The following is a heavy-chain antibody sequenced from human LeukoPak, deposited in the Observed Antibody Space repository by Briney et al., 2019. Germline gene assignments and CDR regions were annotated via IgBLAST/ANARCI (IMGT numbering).Heavy chain of an antibody. CDR1: GYSISSGYY. V-gene: IGHV4-38-2*02. J-gene: IGHJ4*02. D-gene: IGHD1-1*01. CDR3: ARDATKSPFAY. Sequence: SETLSLTCTVSGYSISSGYYWGWIRQPPGKGLEWIGSMSHSGNTYYNPSLKSRVTISVDTSKNQFSLKLSSVTAADTAVYYCARDATKSPFAYWXQGTLVTVSS. CDR2: MSHSGNT.